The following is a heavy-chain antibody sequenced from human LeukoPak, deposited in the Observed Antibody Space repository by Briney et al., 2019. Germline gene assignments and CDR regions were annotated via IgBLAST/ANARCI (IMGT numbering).Heavy chain of an antibody. CDR1: GFTFDDYG. CDR3: TRDLGAGVGYFDY. Sequence: GGSLRLSCAASGFTFDDYGMSWVRQAPGKGLEWVSGINWNGGSTGYADSVKGRFTISRALYLQMNSLRAEDTALYYCTRDLGAGVGYFDYWGQGTLVTVSS. D-gene: IGHD1-26*01. J-gene: IGHJ4*02. V-gene: IGHV3-20*04. CDR2: INWNGGST.